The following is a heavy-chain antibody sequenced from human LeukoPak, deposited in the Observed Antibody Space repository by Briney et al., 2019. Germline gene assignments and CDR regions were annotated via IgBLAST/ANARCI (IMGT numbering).Heavy chain of an antibody. CDR3: ARAISQSGYFDY. CDR1: GGSFSGYY. J-gene: IGHJ4*02. CDR2: INHSGGT. D-gene: IGHD3-10*01. Sequence: SETLSLTCAVYGGSFSGYYWSWIRQPPGKGLEWIGEINHSGGTNYNPSLKSRVTISVDTSKNQFSLKLSSVTAADTAVYYCARAISQSGYFDYWGQGTLVTASS. V-gene: IGHV4-34*01.